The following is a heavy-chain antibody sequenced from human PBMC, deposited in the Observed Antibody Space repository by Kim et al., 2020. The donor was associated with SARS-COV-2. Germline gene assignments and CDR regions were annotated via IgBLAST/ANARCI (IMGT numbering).Heavy chain of an antibody. CDR1: GGSINSGGFY. Sequence: SETLSLTCTVSGGSINSGGFYWSWIRQHPGKGLEWIGFIYHTGSTYYSPSLKSRVTISADTSKNQFALKLSSVTAADTAVYYCARVSVAGDDYWGQGTLVAVSS. CDR2: IYHTGST. CDR3: ARVSVAGDDY. J-gene: IGHJ4*02. D-gene: IGHD6-19*01. V-gene: IGHV4-31*03.